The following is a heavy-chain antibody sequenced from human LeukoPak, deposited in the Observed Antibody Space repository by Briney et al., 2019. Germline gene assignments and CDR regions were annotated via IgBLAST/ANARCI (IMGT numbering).Heavy chain of an antibody. J-gene: IGHJ5*02. CDR1: GFTFSSYG. CDR2: IRYDGGNK. CDR3: ASTIFGGFDP. D-gene: IGHD3-3*01. Sequence: PGGSLRLSCAASGFTFSSYGMHWVRQAPGKGLEWVAFIRYDGGNKYYADSVKGRFTISRDNAKNSLYLQMNSLRAEDTALYYCASTIFGGFDPWGQGTLVTVSS. V-gene: IGHV3-30*02.